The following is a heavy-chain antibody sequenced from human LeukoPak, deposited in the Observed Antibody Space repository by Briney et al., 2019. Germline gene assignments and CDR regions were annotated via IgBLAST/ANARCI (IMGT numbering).Heavy chain of an antibody. Sequence: GGSLRLSGAASGFTFDYYAIHWVRQAPGKGLEWVAYIWYDGSHKHYPDSVKGRFTISRDNSKNTVYLQMNSLRAEDTAVYYCVRDAGYSGYDYSFDYWGQGTLVTVSS. CDR3: VRDAGYSGYDYSFDY. J-gene: IGHJ4*02. V-gene: IGHV3-33*01. CDR2: IWYDGSHK. D-gene: IGHD5-12*01. CDR1: GFTFDYYA.